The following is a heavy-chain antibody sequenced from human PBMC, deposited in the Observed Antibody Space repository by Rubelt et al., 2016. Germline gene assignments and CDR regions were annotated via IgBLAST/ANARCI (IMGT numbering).Heavy chain of an antibody. CDR2: INSDWSSS. Sequence: EVQLVESGGGLVQPGGSLRLSCAASGFTFSDDAMNWVRQAPGKGLVWVSRINSDWSSSNYADSVKGRFTISRDNARNTPYLQMNSLRAEETAVYYCARDSLAFDYWGQGTLVTVSS. CDR1: GFTFSDDA. CDR3: ARDSLAFDY. V-gene: IGHV3-74*01. J-gene: IGHJ4*02.